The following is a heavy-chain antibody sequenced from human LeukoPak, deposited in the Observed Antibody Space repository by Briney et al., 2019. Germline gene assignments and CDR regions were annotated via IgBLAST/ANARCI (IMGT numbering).Heavy chain of an antibody. CDR2: IISNGEST. V-gene: IGHV3-64*03. CDR3: VKSASTWYLFDY. CDR1: GFTFSGYA. D-gene: IGHD6-13*01. J-gene: IGHJ4*02. Sequence: GGSLRLSCAASGFTFSGYAMHWVRQAPGKGLEYVSAIISNGESTYYSDSVKDRFTISRDNSKNTLYLQMSSLRPEDTAVYYCVKSASTWYLFDYWGQGTLVAVSS.